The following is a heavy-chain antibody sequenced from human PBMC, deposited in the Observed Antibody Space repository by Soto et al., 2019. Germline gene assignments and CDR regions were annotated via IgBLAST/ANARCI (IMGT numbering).Heavy chain of an antibody. D-gene: IGHD3-9*01. CDR3: ARADFDMLADYSHPFDY. Sequence: SATLSLTCTVSGGSVSSSSYYWSWIRQPPGKGLEWIGYIYYSGSTNYNPSLKSRVTISVDTSKNQFSLKLSSVTAADTAVYYCARADFDMLADYSHPFDYWGQGXLVTVSS. CDR2: IYYSGST. V-gene: IGHV4-61*01. CDR1: GGSVSSSSYY. J-gene: IGHJ4*02.